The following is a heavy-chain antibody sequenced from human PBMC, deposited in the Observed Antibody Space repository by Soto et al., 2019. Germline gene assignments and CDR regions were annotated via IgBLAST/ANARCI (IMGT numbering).Heavy chain of an antibody. J-gene: IGHJ2*01. CDR3: AHRRGLVATVQGWYFAL. D-gene: IGHD5-12*01. V-gene: IGHV2-5*02. CDR2: IYWDDEK. Sequence: QITLKESGPTLVKPTQTLTLTYTFYGFSLSSSRVGVGWIRQPPGKALEWLALIYWDDEKRYSPSLKSRLTITKDTSKNQVVLTMTNMDPVDTATYYWAHRRGLVATVQGWYFALWGRGTLVTVSS. CDR1: GFSLSSSRVG.